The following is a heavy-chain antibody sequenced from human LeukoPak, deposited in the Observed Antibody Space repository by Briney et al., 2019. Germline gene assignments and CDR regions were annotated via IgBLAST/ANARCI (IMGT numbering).Heavy chain of an antibody. J-gene: IGHJ2*01. CDR3: ARDAPQGRAVAGWIGWYFDL. Sequence: GGSLRLSCAASGFTFSSYWMSWVRQAPGKGLEWVANIKQDGSEKYYVDSVKGRFTISRDNAKNSLYLQMNSLRAEDTAVYYCARDAPQGRAVAGWIGWYFDLWGRGTLVTLSS. CDR2: IKQDGSEK. CDR1: GFTFSSYW. V-gene: IGHV3-7*01. D-gene: IGHD6-19*01.